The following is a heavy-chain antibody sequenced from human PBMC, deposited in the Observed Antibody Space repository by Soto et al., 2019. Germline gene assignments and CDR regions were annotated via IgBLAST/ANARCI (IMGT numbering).Heavy chain of an antibody. Sequence: QVQLVQSGAEVKEPGSSVKVSCKVSGDTFNKYTINWVRQAPGQGLERMAGIIPIYGTANYALKFHDRIKVTADESTATAYMELNSLTSEDTAIYYCARDGHGYNYWYFDLWGRGTLITVSS. CDR1: GDTFNKYT. J-gene: IGHJ2*01. CDR3: ARDGHGYNYWYFDL. D-gene: IGHD5-12*01. CDR2: IIPIYGTA. V-gene: IGHV1-69*01.